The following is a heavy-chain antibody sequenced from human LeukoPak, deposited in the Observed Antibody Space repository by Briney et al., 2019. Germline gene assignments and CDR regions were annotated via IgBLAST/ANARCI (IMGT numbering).Heavy chain of an antibody. D-gene: IGHD6-19*01. CDR2: INSDRGGT. Sequence: ASVKVSCKASGYTXTGYYIHWVRQAPGQGLEWMGWINSDRGGTYYAQKFQGRVTMTRDTSISAAYMELSRLRSDDTAVYYCARDTSGWYNYWGQGTLVTVSS. CDR1: GYTXTGYY. CDR3: ARDTSGWYNY. J-gene: IGHJ4*02. V-gene: IGHV1-2*02.